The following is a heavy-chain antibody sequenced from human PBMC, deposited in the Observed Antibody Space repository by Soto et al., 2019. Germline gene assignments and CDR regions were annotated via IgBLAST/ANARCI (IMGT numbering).Heavy chain of an antibody. D-gene: IGHD3-3*01. CDR1: GFTFSSYW. CDR3: ARVNDFWSGYYHYYYGMDV. J-gene: IGHJ6*02. Sequence: GGSLRLSCAASGFTFSSYWMSWVRQAPGKGLEWVANIKQVGSEKYYVDSVKGRFTISRDNAKNSLYLQMNSLRAEDTAVYYCARVNDFWSGYYHYYYGMDVWGQGTTVTVSS. V-gene: IGHV3-7*05. CDR2: IKQVGSEK.